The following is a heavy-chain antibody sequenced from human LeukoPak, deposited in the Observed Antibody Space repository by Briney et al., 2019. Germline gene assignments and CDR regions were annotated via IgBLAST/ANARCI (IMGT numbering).Heavy chain of an antibody. CDR1: GFTFSSYA. V-gene: IGHV3-23*01. Sequence: PGGSLRLSCAASGFTFSSYAMSWVRQAPGKGLEWVSASGGSGCSTYYADSVKGRFTISRDNSKNTLYLQMNSLRAEDTAVYYCARSGYNRFDYGGQGTLVTVSS. CDR2: SGGSGCST. J-gene: IGHJ4*02. CDR3: ARSGYNRFDY. D-gene: IGHD5-24*01.